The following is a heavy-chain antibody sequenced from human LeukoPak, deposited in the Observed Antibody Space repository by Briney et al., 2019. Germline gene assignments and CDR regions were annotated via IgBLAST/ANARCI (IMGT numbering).Heavy chain of an antibody. D-gene: IGHD3-3*02. V-gene: IGHV3-74*01. CDR1: GCTFSTYW. CDR3: ARGINNFDY. J-gene: IGHJ4*02. CDR2: INTDGSTT. Sequence: PGGSLRLSCAASGCTFSTYWMQWVRQAPGEGLVWVSRINTDGSTTTYADSVKGRFTISRDNAKNTLYLQMNGLRAEDTAVYYCARGINNFDYWGQGILVTVSS.